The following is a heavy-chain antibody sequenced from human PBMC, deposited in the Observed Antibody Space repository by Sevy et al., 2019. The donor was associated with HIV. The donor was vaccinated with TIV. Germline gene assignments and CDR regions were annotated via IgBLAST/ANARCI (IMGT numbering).Heavy chain of an antibody. J-gene: IGHJ6*04. Sequence: GGSLRLSCAASGFTFSSYWMNWVRQAPGKGLEWVANIKENGNDKYYVDSVKGRFTISRDTAQKSPDLEMNSLRAEDTAVYYCARWDVWGNGTTVTVSS. CDR3: ARWDV. CDR1: GFTFSSYW. CDR2: IKENGNDK. V-gene: IGHV3-7*01.